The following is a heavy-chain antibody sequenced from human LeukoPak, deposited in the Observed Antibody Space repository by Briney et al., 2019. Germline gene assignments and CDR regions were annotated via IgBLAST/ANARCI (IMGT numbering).Heavy chain of an antibody. Sequence: PGGSLRLSCAASGFTFSDHYMDWVRQAPGKGLEWVGRIRNKAYSYTTEYAASVKGRFTISRDDSKNSLYLQMNSLKTEDTAVYYCASSPGGHLTWDHWGQGTLVTVSS. V-gene: IGHV3-72*01. J-gene: IGHJ4*02. CDR3: ASSPGGHLTWDH. CDR1: GFTFSDHY. D-gene: IGHD3-16*01. CDR2: IRNKAYSYTT.